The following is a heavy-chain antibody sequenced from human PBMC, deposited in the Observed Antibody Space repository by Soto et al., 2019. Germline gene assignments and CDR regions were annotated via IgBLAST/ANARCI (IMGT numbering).Heavy chain of an antibody. V-gene: IGHV4-31*03. CDR1: GGSISRGNYY. Sequence: QVQLQESGPGLVKPSQTLSLTCTVSGGSISRGNYYWSWIRQHPGKGLEWIGYIYYTGSAYYNPSLKSRVTISVDTSKNQCSLKLSSVTAADTAVYYCARDVIGGVARPGDYWGQGTLVTVSS. D-gene: IGHD6-6*01. CDR3: ARDVIGGVARPGDY. CDR2: IYYTGSA. J-gene: IGHJ4*02.